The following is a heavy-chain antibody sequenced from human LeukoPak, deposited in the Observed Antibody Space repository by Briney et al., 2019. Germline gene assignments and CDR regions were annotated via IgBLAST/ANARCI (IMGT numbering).Heavy chain of an antibody. CDR1: GFTVSSNY. Sequence: GGSLRLSCAASGFTVSSNYMSWVRQAPGKGLEWVSVIYGGGSTYYADSVKGRFTISRDTSKNTLNLQMNSLRAEDTAVYYCASWPGGWYGEDSWGQGTLVTVSS. CDR2: IYGGGST. J-gene: IGHJ4*02. V-gene: IGHV3-53*01. D-gene: IGHD6-19*01. CDR3: ASWPGGWYGEDS.